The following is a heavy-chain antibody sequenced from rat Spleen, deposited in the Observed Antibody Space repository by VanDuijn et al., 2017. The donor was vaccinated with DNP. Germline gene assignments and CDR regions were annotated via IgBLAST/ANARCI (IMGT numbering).Heavy chain of an antibody. V-gene: IGHV3-3*01. CDR2: IDGAGST. CDR1: AYSITSSYR. Sequence: EVQLQESGPGLVKPSQSLSLTCSVTAYSITSSYRWNWIRKFPGNKLEWMAYIDGAGSTNYNPSLKSRISITRDTSKNQFFLQVISVSPEDTATYYCARSDVYNGFDYWGHGVMVTVSS. D-gene: IGHD1-6*01. J-gene: IGHJ2*01. CDR3: ARSDVYNGFDY.